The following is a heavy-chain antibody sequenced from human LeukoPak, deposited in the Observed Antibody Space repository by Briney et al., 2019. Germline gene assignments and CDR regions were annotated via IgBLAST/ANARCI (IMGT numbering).Heavy chain of an antibody. CDR2: VIPTLEIA. J-gene: IGHJ4*02. Sequence: SVKVSCKASGANFSTSSFSWVRQAPGQGLEWMGRVIPTLEIAHYAQKFQGRFTITADKSTSTTYMELSSLRSEDTAIYFCARVVYHDSSPYFARSIPTADYWGQGSLVTVST. D-gene: IGHD3-22*01. CDR3: ARVVYHDSSPYFARSIPTADY. V-gene: IGHV1-69*04. CDR1: GANFSTSS.